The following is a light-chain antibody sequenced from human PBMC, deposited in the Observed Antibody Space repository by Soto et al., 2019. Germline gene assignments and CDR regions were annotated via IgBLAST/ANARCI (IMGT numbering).Light chain of an antibody. CDR3: GTWDSSLSAWV. Sequence: QCALTQPPSVSAAPGQKVTISWSGSSSNIGNNYVSWYQQLPGTAPKLLIYENNKRPSGIPDRFSGSKSGTSATLGITGLQTGDEADYYCGTWDSSLSAWVFGGGTKLTVL. V-gene: IGLV1-51*02. CDR1: SSNIGNNY. CDR2: ENN. J-gene: IGLJ3*02.